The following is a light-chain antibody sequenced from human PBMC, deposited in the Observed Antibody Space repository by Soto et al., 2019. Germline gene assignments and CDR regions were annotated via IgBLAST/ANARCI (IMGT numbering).Light chain of an antibody. CDR2: KAS. CDR3: QHYNSYSEA. Sequence: DIQMPPSPSTLSGSVGDRVTITCRARQTISSWLAWYQQKPGKAPKLLLYKASTLKSGVPSRFSGSGSGTEFTLTISSLQPDDFATYYCQHYNSYSEAFGQGTKVELK. V-gene: IGKV1-5*03. CDR1: QTISSW. J-gene: IGKJ1*01.